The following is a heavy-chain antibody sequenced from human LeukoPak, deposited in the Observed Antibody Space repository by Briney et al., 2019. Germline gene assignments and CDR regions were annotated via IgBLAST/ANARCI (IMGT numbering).Heavy chain of an antibody. CDR2: MNPNSGNT. D-gene: IGHD5-24*01. J-gene: IGHJ4*02. CDR3: ARGRTWLQFAHDDY. CDR1: GYTFTSYD. V-gene: IGHV1-8*01. Sequence: ASVKVSCKASGYTFTSYDINWVRQATGQGLEWMGWMNPNSGNTGYAQKFQGRVTMTKNTSISTAYMELTSLRSEDTAVYYCARGRTWLQFAHDDYWGQGTLVTVSS.